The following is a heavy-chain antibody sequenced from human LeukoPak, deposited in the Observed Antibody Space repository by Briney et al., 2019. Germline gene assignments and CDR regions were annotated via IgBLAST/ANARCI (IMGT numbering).Heavy chain of an antibody. J-gene: IGHJ4*02. Sequence: PSETLSLTCTVSGGSISSYYWSWIRQPPGKGLEWIGYIYYSGSTNYNPSLKSRVTISVDMSKNQFSLKLSSVTAADTAVYYCARDALDCSGGSCYHTEYFDYWGQGTLVTVSS. V-gene: IGHV4-59*01. CDR3: ARDALDCSGGSCYHTEYFDY. D-gene: IGHD2-15*01. CDR1: GGSISSYY. CDR2: IYYSGST.